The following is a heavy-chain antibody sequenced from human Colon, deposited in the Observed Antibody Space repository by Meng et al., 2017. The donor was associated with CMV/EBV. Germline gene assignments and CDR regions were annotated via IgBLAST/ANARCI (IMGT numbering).Heavy chain of an antibody. CDR2: KNPNSSNT. J-gene: IGHJ5*02. CDR3: TRGAGTGWFDP. CDR1: GYTFTSYD. V-gene: IGHV1-8*01. D-gene: IGHD6-19*01. Sequence: SCKDSGYTFTSYDMNGVRQATGQGLEWMGWKNPNSSNTGYAQKFQSRVTMARNTSIRTAYMELSSLRSEDTAVYYCTRGAGTGWFDPWGQGTLVTVSS.